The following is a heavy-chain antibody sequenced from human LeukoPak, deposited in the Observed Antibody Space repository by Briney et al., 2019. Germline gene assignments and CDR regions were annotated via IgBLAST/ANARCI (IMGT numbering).Heavy chain of an antibody. V-gene: IGHV4-59*01. CDR3: ARGSSSSSFFFDY. D-gene: IGHD6-6*01. J-gene: IGHJ4*02. CDR1: GGSISSYY. Sequence: PSETLSLTCTVSGGSISSYYWSWIRQPPGKGLEWIGYIYCSGSTNYNPSLKSRVTISVDTSKNQFSLKLSSVTAADTAVYYCARGSSSSSFFFDYWGQGTLVTVSS. CDR2: IYCSGST.